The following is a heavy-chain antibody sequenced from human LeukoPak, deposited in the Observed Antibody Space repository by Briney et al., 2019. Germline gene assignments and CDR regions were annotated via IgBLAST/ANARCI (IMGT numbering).Heavy chain of an antibody. J-gene: IGHJ4*02. D-gene: IGHD3-16*02. CDR1: GGSFSGYY. CDR2: INHSGST. Sequence: PSETLSLTCAVYGGSFSGYYWSWIRQPPGKGLEWIGEINHSGSTNYNPSLKSRVTISVDTSKNQFSLKLSSVTAADTAVYYCARVPGAAVIRFDYWGQGTLVTVSS. V-gene: IGHV4-34*01. CDR3: ARVPGAAVIRFDY.